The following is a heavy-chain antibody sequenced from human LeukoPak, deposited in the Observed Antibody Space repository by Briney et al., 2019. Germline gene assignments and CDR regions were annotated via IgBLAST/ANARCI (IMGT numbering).Heavy chain of an antibody. V-gene: IGHV4-59*08. CDR1: GGSISSYY. D-gene: IGHD3-10*01. CDR2: IYYSGST. Sequence: SETLSLTCTVSGGSISSYYWSWVRQPPGKGLGWIGYIYYSGSTNYNPSLKSRVTISVDTSKNQFSLKLSSVTAADTAVYYCAGGFGEFPFDYWGQGTLVTVSS. J-gene: IGHJ4*02. CDR3: AGGFGEFPFDY.